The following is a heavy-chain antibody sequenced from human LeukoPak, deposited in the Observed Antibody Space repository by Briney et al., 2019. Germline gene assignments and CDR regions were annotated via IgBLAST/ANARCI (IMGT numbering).Heavy chain of an antibody. V-gene: IGHV3-23*01. J-gene: IGHJ3*02. CDR2: ISGSGDST. Sequence: QSGGSLRLSCAASGFTFSSYAMTWVRQAPGKGLEWVSLISGSGDSTHYADSVKGRFTISRDNSKNTVYLQMNRLRAEDTARYYCAKRIAADADAFDIWGQGTMVTGAS. D-gene: IGHD6-13*01. CDR3: AKRIAADADAFDI. CDR1: GFTFSSYA.